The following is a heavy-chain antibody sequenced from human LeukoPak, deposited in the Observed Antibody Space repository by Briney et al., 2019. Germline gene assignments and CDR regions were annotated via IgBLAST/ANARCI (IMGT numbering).Heavy chain of an antibody. V-gene: IGHV3-23*01. D-gene: IGHD3-10*01. CDR1: GFTIGTYA. Sequence: GASLRLTCAASGFTIGTYAMTWVRQAPGKGLEWVSGIVSAGTDYADSVKGRFTISRDNSKNTLYLQMNSLRAEDTAVYYCAKNLDASGSYFPDEWGQGTLVTVSS. CDR2: IVSAGT. J-gene: IGHJ4*02. CDR3: AKNLDASGSYFPDE.